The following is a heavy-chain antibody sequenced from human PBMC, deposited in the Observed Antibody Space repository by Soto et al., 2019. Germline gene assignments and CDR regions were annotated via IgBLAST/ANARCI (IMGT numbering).Heavy chain of an antibody. J-gene: IGHJ4*02. CDR3: ARVTSSQWLAIYYFDY. D-gene: IGHD6-19*01. CDR2: INPNSGGT. CDR1: GYTFTGYY. Sequence: GASVKVSCKASGYTFTGYYMHWVRQAPGQGLEWMGWINPNSGGTNYAQKFQGRVTMTRDTSISTAYMELSRLRSDDTAVYYCARVTSSQWLAIYYFDYWGQGTLVTVSS. V-gene: IGHV1-2*02.